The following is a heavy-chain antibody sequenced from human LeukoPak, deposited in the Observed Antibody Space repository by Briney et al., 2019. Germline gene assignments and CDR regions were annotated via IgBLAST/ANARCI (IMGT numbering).Heavy chain of an antibody. CDR3: VRGIVVVAQLGYYFYYMDV. V-gene: IGHV4-61*02. CDR2: IYTSGST. CDR1: GGSISSGSYY. Sequence: SETLSLTCAVSGGSISSGSYYWSWIRQPAGKGLEWIGRIYTSGSTNYNPSLKSRVTISVDTSKNQFSLKLSSVTAADTAVYYCVRGIVVVAQLGYYFYYMDVWGKGTTVTISS. J-gene: IGHJ6*03. D-gene: IGHD2-15*01.